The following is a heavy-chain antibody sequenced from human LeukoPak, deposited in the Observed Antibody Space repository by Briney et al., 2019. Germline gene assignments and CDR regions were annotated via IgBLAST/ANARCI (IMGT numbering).Heavy chain of an antibody. J-gene: IGHJ3*01. Sequence: GGSLRLSCAASGFTVSSNYMSWVRQAPGKGLEWVSVIYSGGSTYYADSVKGRFTITRDNSRNSLYLQMNSLRGEDTAIYYCAKDSIERNGVYDAFDVWGQGTKVTVAS. V-gene: IGHV3-53*01. CDR1: GFTVSSNY. D-gene: IGHD2-8*01. CDR2: IYSGGST. CDR3: AKDSIERNGVYDAFDV.